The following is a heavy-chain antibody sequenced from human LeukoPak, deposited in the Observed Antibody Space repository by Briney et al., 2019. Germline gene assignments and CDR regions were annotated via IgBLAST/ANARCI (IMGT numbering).Heavy chain of an antibody. Sequence: PSETLSLTCAVSGGSISSSNWWSWVRQPPGKGLEWIGEVYHGGSTNYNPSLKSRVAMSVGRSRNQFSLQLSSVTAADTAVYYCAKGEDHGSGTVHFASWGQGTLVTVSS. V-gene: IGHV4-4*02. J-gene: IGHJ4*02. D-gene: IGHD3-10*01. CDR2: VYHGGST. CDR3: AKGEDHGSGTVHFAS. CDR1: GGSISSSNW.